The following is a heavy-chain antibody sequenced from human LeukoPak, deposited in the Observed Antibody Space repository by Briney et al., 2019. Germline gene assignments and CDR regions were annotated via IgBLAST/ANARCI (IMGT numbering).Heavy chain of an antibody. J-gene: IGHJ4*02. Sequence: PGGSLRLSCAASEFTFSNYWMNWVRQAPGKGLQWVASIKQDGSEKSYVDSVKGRFTISRDNAKNSLYLQMNSLRAEDTAVYYCAASEDVSSVYRSLNYWGQGTLVTVSS. V-gene: IGHV3-7*01. CDR2: IKQDGSEK. D-gene: IGHD3-22*01. CDR1: EFTFSNYW. CDR3: AASEDVSSVYRSLNY.